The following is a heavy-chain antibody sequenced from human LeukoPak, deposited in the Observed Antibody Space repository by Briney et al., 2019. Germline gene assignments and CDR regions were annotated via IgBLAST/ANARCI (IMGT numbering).Heavy chain of an antibody. J-gene: IGHJ5*02. V-gene: IGHV1-18*01. Sequence: ASVKVSCKASGYTFTSYGISWVRQAPGQGLEWMGWISAYNGNTNYAQKLQGRVTMTTDTSTSTAYMELRSLRSDDTAVYYCARVDCSSSFNGFDPCGQGILVTVSS. CDR3: ARVDCSSSFNGFDP. CDR1: GYTFTSYG. CDR2: ISAYNGNT. D-gene: IGHD6-6*01.